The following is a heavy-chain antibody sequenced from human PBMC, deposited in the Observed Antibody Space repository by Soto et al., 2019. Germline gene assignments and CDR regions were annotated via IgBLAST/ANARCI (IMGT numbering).Heavy chain of an antibody. D-gene: IGHD4-17*01. V-gene: IGHV4-31*03. J-gene: IGHJ4*02. CDR3: ARGLSVTLFVN. Sequence: QVQLQESGPGLVKPSQTLSLTCTVSGGSISTGGYYWTRIRQHPGKGLEWIGYIYYSGSTYYNPSLNSRVTISVDTSKNQFVLKLSSVTAENTAVYYGARGLSVTLFVNWGQGTLVNVSS. CDR2: IYYSGST. CDR1: GGSISTGGYY.